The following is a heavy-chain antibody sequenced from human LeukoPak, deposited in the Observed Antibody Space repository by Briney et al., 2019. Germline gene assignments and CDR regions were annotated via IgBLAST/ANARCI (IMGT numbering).Heavy chain of an antibody. CDR1: GYTFTGYY. D-gene: IGHD1-1*01. J-gene: IGHJ6*03. V-gene: IGHV1-2*02. CDR2: IYPNSGGT. Sequence: ASVKVSCRTSGYTFTGYYMHWVRQAPGQGLEWTGWIYPNSGGTNYAQKFQGRVTMTRDTSITTAYMELRRLRSDDTALYYCARATGSVDYYYMDVWGKGTTVTVSS. CDR3: ARATGSVDYYYMDV.